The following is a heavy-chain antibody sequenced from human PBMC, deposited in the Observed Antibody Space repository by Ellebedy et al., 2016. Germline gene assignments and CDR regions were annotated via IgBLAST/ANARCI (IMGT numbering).Heavy chain of an antibody. D-gene: IGHD5-24*01. CDR1: GGSISSYY. CDR3: AREGWLQSQVDY. V-gene: IGHV4-34*01. J-gene: IGHJ4*02. CDR2: INHSGST. Sequence: SETLSLTCTVSGGSISSYYWSWIRQPPGKGLEWIGEINHSGSTNYNPSLKSRVTISVDTSKNQFSLKLSSVTAADTAVYYCAREGWLQSQVDYWGQGTLVTVSS.